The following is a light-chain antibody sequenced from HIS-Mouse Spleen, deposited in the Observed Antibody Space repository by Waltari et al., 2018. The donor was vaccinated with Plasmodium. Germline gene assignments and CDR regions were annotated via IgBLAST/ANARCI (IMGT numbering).Light chain of an antibody. Sequence: EIVMTQSPATLSVSPGERATLSCRASPSVSSNLAWYHQQPGQAPRLLIYGASTRATGIPARFSGSGSGTEFTLTISSLQSEDFAVYYCQQYNNWPAWTFGQGTKVEIK. V-gene: IGKV3-15*01. CDR2: GAS. J-gene: IGKJ1*01. CDR1: PSVSSN. CDR3: QQYNNWPAWT.